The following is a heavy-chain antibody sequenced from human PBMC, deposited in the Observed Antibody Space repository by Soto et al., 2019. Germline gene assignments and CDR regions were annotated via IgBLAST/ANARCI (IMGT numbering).Heavy chain of an antibody. V-gene: IGHV3-21*02. J-gene: IGHJ4*02. Sequence: EVQLVESGGGLVKPGGSLRLSCAASGFTFSTYSMNWVRQAPGKGLEWLSSISSSSNYIYYADSVKGRFTISRDNAKRSLYLQMNRLRAEDTALYFCARDRMGISAAGTDYWGQGTLVTVSS. CDR3: ARDRMGISAAGTDY. CDR2: ISSSSNYI. CDR1: GFTFSTYS. D-gene: IGHD6-13*01.